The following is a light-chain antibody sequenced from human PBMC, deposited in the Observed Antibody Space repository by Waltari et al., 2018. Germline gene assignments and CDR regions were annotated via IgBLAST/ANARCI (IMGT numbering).Light chain of an antibody. CDR1: ALPKQY. V-gene: IGLV3-25*03. Sequence: YELTQPPSVSVSPGQTARITCPGDALPKQYAYWYQHKVGQVPLLIIYKDTARPTGIPERFAVSASGTTVPLTISGVQAEDEADYYCQSSDSNSANVVFGGGTKVTV. CDR2: KDT. CDR3: QSSDSNSANVV. J-gene: IGLJ2*01.